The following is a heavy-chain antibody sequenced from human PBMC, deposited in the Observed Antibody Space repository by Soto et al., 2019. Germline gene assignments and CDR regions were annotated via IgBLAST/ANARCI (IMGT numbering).Heavy chain of an antibody. CDR2: IIIAGGGT. D-gene: IGHD2-15*01. J-gene: IGHJ3*02. CDR3: AAELYSGGRCCSFDI. Sequence: ASVKVSCKASGFSFANSAVQWVRQARGQPLEWIGYIIIAGGGTKYAQNLQGRITITRDMSTSTAYMELSSLRSEDTAIYYCAAELYSGGRCCSFDIWG. CDR1: GFSFANSA. V-gene: IGHV1-58*01.